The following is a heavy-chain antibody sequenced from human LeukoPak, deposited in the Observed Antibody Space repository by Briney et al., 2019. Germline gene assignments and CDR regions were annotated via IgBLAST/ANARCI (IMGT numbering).Heavy chain of an antibody. CDR2: ISSSSSYT. Sequence: PGGSLRLSCAASGFTFSDYYMSWIRQAPGKGLEWVSYISSSSSYTNYADSVKGRFTISRDNAKNSLYLQVNSLRAEDTAVYYCARSVRYFDWLLDYWGQGTLVTVSS. D-gene: IGHD3-9*01. CDR1: GFTFSDYY. CDR3: ARSVRYFDWLLDY. J-gene: IGHJ4*02. V-gene: IGHV3-11*06.